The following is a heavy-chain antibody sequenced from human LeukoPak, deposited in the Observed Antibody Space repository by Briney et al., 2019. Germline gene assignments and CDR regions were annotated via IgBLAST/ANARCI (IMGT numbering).Heavy chain of an antibody. CDR1: GFAFGSYS. V-gene: IGHV3-48*02. J-gene: IGHJ4*02. Sequence: GGSLRLSCAASGFAFGSYSMNWVRQAPGKGLEWVSYISSSTTITYYADSVKGRFSVSRDNAKNSLYLQMNSLRDEDTAVYYCAISLRGGYYNFWSGFYTGDYWGEGTLVTVSS. CDR3: AISLRGGYYNFWSGFYTGDY. CDR2: ISSSTTIT. D-gene: IGHD3-3*01.